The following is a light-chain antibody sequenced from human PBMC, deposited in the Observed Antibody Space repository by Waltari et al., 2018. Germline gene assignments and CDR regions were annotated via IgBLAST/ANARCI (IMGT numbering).Light chain of an antibody. CDR2: ATS. CDR1: ESISYY. CDR3: LQSFSAPKYS. Sequence: DIQMTQSPSSLSASVGDRVTITFRASESISYYLNWYQQRPGKAPNLLIYATSRLRSGVPSRFSGSGSGTDVTLTISSLQPEDFATYYCLQSFSAPKYSFGQGTKLEIK. J-gene: IGKJ2*03. V-gene: IGKV1-39*01.